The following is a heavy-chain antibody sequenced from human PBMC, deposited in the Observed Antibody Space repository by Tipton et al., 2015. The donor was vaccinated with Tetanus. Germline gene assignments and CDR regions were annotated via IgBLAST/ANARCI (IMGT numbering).Heavy chain of an antibody. CDR3: ARRRSAVLGGSYHWYFDL. V-gene: IGHV5-51*01. Sequence: QSGPEVKKPGESLKISCRGSGYNFTHYSIGWVRQMPGKGLEWMGIVDPRDSGATYGPSFQGQVTISTDKSISTAYVQWTSLQASDTAIYYCARRRSAVLGGSYHWYFDLWGRGTLVTVSS. J-gene: IGHJ2*01. D-gene: IGHD2-15*01. CDR2: VDPRDSGA. CDR1: GYNFTHYS.